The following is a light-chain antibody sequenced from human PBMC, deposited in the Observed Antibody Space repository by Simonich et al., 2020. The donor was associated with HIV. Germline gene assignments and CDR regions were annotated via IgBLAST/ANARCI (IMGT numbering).Light chain of an antibody. J-gene: IGKJ1*01. Sequence: DIVMTQSPDSLAVSLGERATINSKSSQSVLYRSNNKNYLAWYQQQPGQPPKLLFYWASTCESGVPDRFSGSGSGTDFTLTISSLQAEDVAIYYCQQYYSTPWTFGQGTKVEIK. CDR1: QSVLYRSNNKNY. V-gene: IGKV4-1*01. CDR3: QQYYSTPWT. CDR2: WAS.